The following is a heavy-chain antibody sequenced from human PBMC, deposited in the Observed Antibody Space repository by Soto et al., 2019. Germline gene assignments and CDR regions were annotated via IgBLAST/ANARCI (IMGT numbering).Heavy chain of an antibody. V-gene: IGHV4-34*01. D-gene: IGHD6-13*01. Sequence: PSETLSLTCAVYGVSFSGYYWSWIRQPPGKGLEWIGEINHSGSTNYTPSLKSRVTISVDTSKNQFSLKLSSVTAADTAVYYCARVPSRSRGWFEPWGQGTLVTVSS. CDR2: INHSGST. J-gene: IGHJ5*02. CDR1: GVSFSGYY. CDR3: ARVPSRSRGWFEP.